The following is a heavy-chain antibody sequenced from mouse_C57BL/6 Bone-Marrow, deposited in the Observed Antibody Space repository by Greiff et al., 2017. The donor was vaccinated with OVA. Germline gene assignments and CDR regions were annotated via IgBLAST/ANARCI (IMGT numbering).Heavy chain of an antibody. CDR3: ARGATVVAKGFAY. D-gene: IGHD1-1*01. J-gene: IGHJ3*01. V-gene: IGHV1-64*01. Sequence: QVQLQQPGAELVKPGASVKLSCKASGYTFTSYWMHWVKQRPGQGLEWIGMIHPNSGSTNYNEKFKSKATLTVDKSSSTAYMQLSSLTSEDSAVYDCARGATVVAKGFAYWGKGTLVTVAA. CDR2: IHPNSGST. CDR1: GYTFTSYW.